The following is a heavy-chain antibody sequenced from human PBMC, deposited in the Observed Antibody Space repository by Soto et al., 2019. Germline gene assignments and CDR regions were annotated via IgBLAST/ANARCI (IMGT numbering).Heavy chain of an antibody. D-gene: IGHD5-12*01. CDR3: AAGGGLPRYY. CDR2: IYHSGST. J-gene: IGHJ4*02. Sequence: QLQLQESGSGLVKPTQTLSLTSAVSGGSINSGSYSWSWIRKPPGKGLEWIGYIYHSGSTYYNPSLKSRVTISVDRSKNQFSLKLSSVTAADTAVYYCAAGGGLPRYYWGQGTLVTVSS. V-gene: IGHV4-30-2*01. CDR1: GGSINSGSYS.